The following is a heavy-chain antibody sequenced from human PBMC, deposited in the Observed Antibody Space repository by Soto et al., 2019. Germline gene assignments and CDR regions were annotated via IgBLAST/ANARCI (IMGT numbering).Heavy chain of an antibody. Sequence: SETLSLTCAVSGGSISSGGYSWSWIRQPPGKGLEWIGYIYYSGSTCYNPSLKSRVTISVDTSKNQFSLKLSSVTAADTAVYYFAASGVGCVGFNYYVMDVRGQGTTVTVS. J-gene: IGHJ6*02. D-gene: IGHD1-26*01. CDR3: AASGVGCVGFNYYVMDV. CDR2: IYYSGST. CDR1: GGSISSGGYS. V-gene: IGHV4-31*11.